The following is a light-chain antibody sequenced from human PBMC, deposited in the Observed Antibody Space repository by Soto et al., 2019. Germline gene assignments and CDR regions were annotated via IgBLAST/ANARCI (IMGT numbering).Light chain of an antibody. J-gene: IGKJ1*01. CDR2: GAS. CDR1: QSVSSN. Sequence: EIVMTQSPAPLSVSPGERSTLSCMASQSVSSNLAWYQQKPGQAPRLLIYGASTRATGIPARFSGSGSGTEFTLTISSLQSEDFAVYYCQQYNNWPRTFCQGTKVDIK. CDR3: QQYNNWPRT. V-gene: IGKV3-15*01.